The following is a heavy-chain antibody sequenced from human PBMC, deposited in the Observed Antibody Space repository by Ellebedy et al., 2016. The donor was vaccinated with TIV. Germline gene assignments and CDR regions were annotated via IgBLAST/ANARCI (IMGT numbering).Heavy chain of an antibody. CDR3: VREKRGGYLDY. CDR2: VIAENGDT. D-gene: IGHD3-16*01. J-gene: IGHJ4*02. Sequence: ASVKVSXXASGYTFTDYYLHWVRQAPGQGLEWMGIVIAENGDTNYAHKIRGRLTVSRDTSTRTAYMELSSLTSEDTAVYYCVREKRGGYLDYWGQGTLVTVSS. CDR1: GYTFTDYY. V-gene: IGHV1-46*01.